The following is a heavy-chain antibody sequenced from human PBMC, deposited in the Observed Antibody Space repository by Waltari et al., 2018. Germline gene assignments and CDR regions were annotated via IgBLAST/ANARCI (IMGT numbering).Heavy chain of an antibody. V-gene: IGHV4-39*01. J-gene: IGHJ3*01. CDR2: ISYNGAT. D-gene: IGHD5-12*01. Sequence: QLQLQESGPGLVKPSETLALTCSVSGGSITTNRHYLGWTRQPPGQGLEWIGTISYNGATYSIPSLRGRLTLSRDTTMIQLSLKLGSVTAADTAVYYCATYIGASVGTAAFDVWGQGTMVTVSS. CDR3: ATYIGASVGTAAFDV. CDR1: GGSITTNRHY.